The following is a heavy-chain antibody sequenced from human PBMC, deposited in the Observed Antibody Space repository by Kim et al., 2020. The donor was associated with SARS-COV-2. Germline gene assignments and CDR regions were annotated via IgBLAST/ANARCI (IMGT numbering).Heavy chain of an antibody. D-gene: IGHD3-10*01. V-gene: IGHV1-69*01. Sequence: GTANYAQKFQGRVTITADESTSTAYMELSSLRSEDTAVYYCAPGRDYYGPWGQGTLVTVSS. CDR2: GTA. J-gene: IGHJ5*02. CDR3: APGRDYYGP.